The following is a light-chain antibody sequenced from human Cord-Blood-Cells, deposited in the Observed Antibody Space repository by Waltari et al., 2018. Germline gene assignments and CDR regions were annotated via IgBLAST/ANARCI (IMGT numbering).Light chain of an antibody. Sequence: QPASVSGSPGQSITISCTGTSSDVGSYNLVSWYQQHPGKAPKLMIYEGSKRPSGVSNRFSGSKSGNTASLTISGLQAEDEADYYCCSYAGSSSWVFGGGTKLTVL. CDR1: SSDVGSYNL. CDR3: CSYAGSSSWV. J-gene: IGLJ3*02. CDR2: EGS. V-gene: IGLV2-23*01.